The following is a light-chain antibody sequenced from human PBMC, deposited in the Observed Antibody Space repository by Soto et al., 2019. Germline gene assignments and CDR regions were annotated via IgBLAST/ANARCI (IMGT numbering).Light chain of an antibody. J-gene: IGKJ4*01. V-gene: IGKV1-5*03. CDR2: KAS. Sequence: DIHLTQSPSTLSGYVGDRVTITCRASQTISSWLAWYQQKPGKAPKLLIYKASTLKSGVPSRFSGSGSGTDFTLTISSLQPEDFATYYCQQSYYTPLTFGGGTKVDNK. CDR1: QTISSW. CDR3: QQSYYTPLT.